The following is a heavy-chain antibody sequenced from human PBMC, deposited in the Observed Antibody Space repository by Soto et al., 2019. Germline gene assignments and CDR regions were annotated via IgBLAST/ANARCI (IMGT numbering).Heavy chain of an antibody. Sequence: EVQLLESGGGLVQPGGSLRLSCAASGFTFDSYAMNWVRQAPGKGLEWVSTISGSGDYTYYTDSVKGRFTISRDNSKHKMYLQMNSLRAEDTAVYYCAKNRGLQYYFDYWGPGTLVTVSS. V-gene: IGHV3-23*01. CDR3: AKNRGLQYYFDY. CDR1: GFTFDSYA. J-gene: IGHJ4*02. CDR2: ISGSGDYT.